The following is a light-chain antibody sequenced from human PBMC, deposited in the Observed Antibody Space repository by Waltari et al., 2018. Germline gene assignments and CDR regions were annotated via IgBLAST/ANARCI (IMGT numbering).Light chain of an antibody. Sequence: QSALTQPPSASGSPGQPVTIYCTATSSHVGGYTYVSWYQQYPGKAPKVMIYEVTKRPPGVPGRFSGSKSGNTAFLTVSGLQADDEGNYYCSSYAGSSTIFGGGTKLTVL. CDR2: EVT. V-gene: IGLV2-8*01. J-gene: IGLJ2*01. CDR3: SSYAGSSTI. CDR1: SSHVGGYTY.